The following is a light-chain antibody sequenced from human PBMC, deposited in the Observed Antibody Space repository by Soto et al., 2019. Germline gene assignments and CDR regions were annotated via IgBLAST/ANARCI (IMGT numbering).Light chain of an antibody. Sequence: EIVLTQSPGTLSLSPGERATLSCRASQSVTSNSLAWYQQKPGQAPSLLIYDASSRATGIPDRFSGSGSGTDFTLTISRLEPEDFAMYYCQQYGSSAPITFGQGTRLEIE. J-gene: IGKJ5*01. CDR3: QQYGSSAPIT. CDR2: DAS. CDR1: QSVTSNS. V-gene: IGKV3-20*01.